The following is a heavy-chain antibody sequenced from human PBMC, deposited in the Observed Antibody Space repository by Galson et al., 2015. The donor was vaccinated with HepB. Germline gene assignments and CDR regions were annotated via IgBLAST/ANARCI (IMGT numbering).Heavy chain of an antibody. V-gene: IGHV5-10-1*01. CDR2: IDTGDSQV. CDR1: GYTISDHW. J-gene: IGHJ4*02. D-gene: IGHD1-1*01. Sequence: QSGAEVKKPGESLKISCKSSGYTISDHWISWVRQMPGKGLEWMGRIDTGDSQVDYSPSFQGHVTISHDKSIRTTYLEWSSLKASDSAIYFCAGSPYNIPLDYWGQGTRVTVSS. CDR3: AGSPYNIPLDY.